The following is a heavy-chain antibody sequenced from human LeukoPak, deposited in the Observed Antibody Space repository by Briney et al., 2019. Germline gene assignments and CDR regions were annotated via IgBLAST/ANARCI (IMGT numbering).Heavy chain of an antibody. CDR1: GFTFSNYA. CDR3: AKESFDYGDYQD. Sequence: VGSLRLSCAASGFTFSNYAMNWVRQAPGKGLEWVSLISWDGGTTYYADSVRGRVTISRVHSKNPLYLQMNSLRAEGKAVHCCAKESFDYGDYQDLGQGAQVNVSS. J-gene: IGHJ4*02. CDR2: ISWDGGTT. V-gene: IGHV3-23*01. D-gene: IGHD4-17*01.